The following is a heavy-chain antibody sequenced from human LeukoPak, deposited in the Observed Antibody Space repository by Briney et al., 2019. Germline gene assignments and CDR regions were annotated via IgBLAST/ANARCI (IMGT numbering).Heavy chain of an antibody. CDR3: ARSAGYSTPYGMDV. Sequence: PGRSLRLSCAASGFTFSSYGMHWVRQAPGKGLEWVAVIWYDGSNKYYADSVKGRFTISRDNSKNTLYPQMNSLRAEDTAVYYCARSAGYSTPYGMDVWGQGTTVTVS. CDR2: IWYDGSNK. CDR1: GFTFSSYG. J-gene: IGHJ6*02. D-gene: IGHD6-13*01. V-gene: IGHV3-33*01.